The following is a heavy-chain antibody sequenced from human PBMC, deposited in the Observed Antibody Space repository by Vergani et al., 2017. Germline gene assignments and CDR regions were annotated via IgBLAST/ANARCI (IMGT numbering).Heavy chain of an antibody. CDR2: IRYGGSSK. CDR1: GFTFSSYG. D-gene: IGHD2-2*01. CDR3: AKDWLGYCSSTSCHSFDS. Sequence: QVQLVESGGGVVQPGGSLRLSCAASGFTFSSYGMHWVRQAPGKGLEWVAFIRYGGSSKYYADSVTGRFTISRDNSKNTLYLQMNSLRAEDTAVYYCAKDWLGYCSSTSCHSFDSWGQGTMVTVSS. V-gene: IGHV3-30*02. J-gene: IGHJ3*02.